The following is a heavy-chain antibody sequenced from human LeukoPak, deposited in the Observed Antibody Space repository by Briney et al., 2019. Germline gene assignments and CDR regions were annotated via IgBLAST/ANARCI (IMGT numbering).Heavy chain of an antibody. V-gene: IGHV1-2*04. J-gene: IGHJ3*02. CDR3: ARPTYYYGSGNAFDI. D-gene: IGHD3-10*01. Sequence: ASVKVSCKASGYTFTGYYMHWVRQAPGQGLEWMGWINPNSGGTNYAQKFQGWVTMTRDTSISTAYMELSRLRSDDTAVYYCARPTYYYGSGNAFDIWGQGTMVTVSS. CDR2: INPNSGGT. CDR1: GYTFTGYY.